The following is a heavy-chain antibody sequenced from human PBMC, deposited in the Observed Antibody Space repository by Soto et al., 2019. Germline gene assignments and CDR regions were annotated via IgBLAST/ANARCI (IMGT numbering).Heavy chain of an antibody. Sequence: GGSLRLSCAASGFTFRSFTMNWVRQAPGKGLEWVSTISSNSAYIYHTDALRGRFTISRDNAKDSLHLQMNSLRAEDTAVYYCTRDASRDSSARGWFDPWGPGTLVTVSS. CDR2: ISSNSAYI. CDR1: GFTFRSFT. V-gene: IGHV3-21*01. J-gene: IGHJ5*02. D-gene: IGHD6-13*01. CDR3: TRDASRDSSARGWFDP.